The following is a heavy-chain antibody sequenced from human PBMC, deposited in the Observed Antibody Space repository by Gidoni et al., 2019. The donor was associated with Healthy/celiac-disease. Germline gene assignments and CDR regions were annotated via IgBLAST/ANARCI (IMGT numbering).Heavy chain of an antibody. CDR1: GGSISSSSYY. D-gene: IGHD2-21*02. Sequence: QLQLQESGPGLVKPSETLSLTCTVSGGSISSSSYYWGWIRQPPGKGLEWIGSIYYSGSTYYNPSLKSRVTISVDTSKNQFSLKLSSVTAADTAVYYCARIGVVTPTLLNWFDPWGQGTLVTVSS. J-gene: IGHJ5*02. CDR2: IYYSGST. CDR3: ARIGVVTPTLLNWFDP. V-gene: IGHV4-39*01.